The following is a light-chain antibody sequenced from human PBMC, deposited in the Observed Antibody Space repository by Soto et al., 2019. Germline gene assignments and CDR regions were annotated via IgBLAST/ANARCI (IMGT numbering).Light chain of an antibody. CDR1: QDIRSY. J-gene: IGKJ2*01. CDR3: QQRRNWPYT. CDR2: DSF. V-gene: IGKV3-11*01. Sequence: EIVLTQSPATLSLSPGERATISCRASQDIRSYLAWFQQKPGQAPRLLIYDSFNRATAIPARFSGSGSGTDFTLTISSLEPDDFAVYYCQQRRNWPYTFGQGTKLQIE.